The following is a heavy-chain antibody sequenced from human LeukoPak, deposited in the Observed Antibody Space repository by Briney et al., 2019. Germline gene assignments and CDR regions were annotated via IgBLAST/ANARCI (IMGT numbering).Heavy chain of an antibody. V-gene: IGHV4-34*01. CDR2: INHSGST. J-gene: IGHJ3*02. D-gene: IGHD6-13*01. CDR1: GGSFSGYY. CDR3: ARWGLRYSSSRGAFDI. Sequence: SETLSLTCAVYGGSFSGYYWSWIRQPPGKGLEWIGEINHSGSTNYNPSLKSRVTISVDTSKNQFSLKLSSVTAADTAVYYCARWGLRYSSSRGAFDIWGQGTMVTVSS.